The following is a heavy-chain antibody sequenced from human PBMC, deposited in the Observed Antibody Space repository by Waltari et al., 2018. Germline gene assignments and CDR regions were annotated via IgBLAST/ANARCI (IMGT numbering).Heavy chain of an antibody. CDR2: IYYNGAT. Sequence: QVHLQESGPGQVKPSETLSLTCDVSRGSIRSHYWSWIRRPPWKGLEWIGYIYYNGATNYNPSLMSRVTISVDTAKNQFSLKLSSVTAADTAVYYCARDRVVPADEPDYYGLDVWGQGTTVTVSS. V-gene: IGHV4-59*11. CDR1: RGSIRSHY. D-gene: IGHD2-2*01. CDR3: ARDRVVPADEPDYYGLDV. J-gene: IGHJ6*02.